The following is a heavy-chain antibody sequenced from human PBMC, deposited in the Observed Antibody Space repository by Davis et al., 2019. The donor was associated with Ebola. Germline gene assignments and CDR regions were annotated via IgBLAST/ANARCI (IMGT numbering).Heavy chain of an antibody. V-gene: IGHV4-4*02. J-gene: IGHJ3*02. CDR2: IYHSGNT. CDR1: GGSISSNNW. Sequence: PSETLSLTCAVSGGSISSNNWWSWVRQPPGKGLEWIGEIYHSGNTNYKSSLKSRVTISVDRSKTYFSLTLSSVTAADTAVYYCARDPQVTWEPGTFDIWGQGTMVTVSS. D-gene: IGHD1-26*01. CDR3: ARDPQVTWEPGTFDI.